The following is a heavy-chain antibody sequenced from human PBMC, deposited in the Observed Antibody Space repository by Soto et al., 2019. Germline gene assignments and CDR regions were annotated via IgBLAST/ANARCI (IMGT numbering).Heavy chain of an antibody. D-gene: IGHD2-21*02. CDR2: VYYSGSS. J-gene: IGHJ5*02. Sequence: XLSLTGTVSCESLRVGASFLSWILETPGKGLEWIANVYYSGSSYYNPSLKSRLTISVDTTKNQFSLQLKSMTAADTAVYYCAKLSCPSSNCYFPGWFDPWGQRTLVTVSS. V-gene: IGHV4-31*03. CDR1: CESLRVGASF. CDR3: AKLSCPSSNCYFPGWFDP.